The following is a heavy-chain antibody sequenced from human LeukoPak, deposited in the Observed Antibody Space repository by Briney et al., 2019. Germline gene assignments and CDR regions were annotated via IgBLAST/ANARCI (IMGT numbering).Heavy chain of an antibody. CDR3: ARDWCSRNNFYDRPFDV. Sequence: GGSLRLSCAGSGFTFSSYAMHWVRQAPGKGLEYVSAISSNGGSTYYVNSVKGRFTVSRDNSTNTLYLQMGSLRSEDMAVYYCARDWCSRNNFYDRPFDVWGQGTMVIVSS. CDR1: GFTFSSYA. V-gene: IGHV3-64*01. CDR2: ISSNGGST. D-gene: IGHD2-2*01. J-gene: IGHJ3*01.